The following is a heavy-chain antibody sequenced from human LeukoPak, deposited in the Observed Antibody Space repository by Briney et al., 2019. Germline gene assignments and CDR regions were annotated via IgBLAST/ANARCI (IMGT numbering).Heavy chain of an antibody. V-gene: IGHV4-61*02. CDR1: GGSISSGSYY. CDR2: IYTSGST. CDR3: ASSPIVGATLLSYHYYYYMDV. J-gene: IGHJ6*03. Sequence: SQTLSLTCTVSGGSISSGSYYWSWIRQPAGKGLEWIGRIYTSGSTNYNPSLKSRVTMSVDTSKNQFSLKLSSVTAADTAVYYCASSPIVGATLLSYHYYYYMDVWGKGTTVTISS. D-gene: IGHD1-26*01.